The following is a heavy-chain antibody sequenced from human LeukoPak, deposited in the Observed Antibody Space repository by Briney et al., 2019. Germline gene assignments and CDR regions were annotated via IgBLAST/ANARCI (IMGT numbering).Heavy chain of an antibody. CDR1: GGSISSSSYY. J-gene: IGHJ4*02. D-gene: IGHD6-19*01. Sequence: SETLSLTCTVSGGSISSSSYYWGWIRQPPGKGLEWIGSIYYSGSTYYNPSLKSRVTISVDTSKNQFSLKLCSVTAADTAVYYCARGATAVAGIDYWGQGTLVTVSS. V-gene: IGHV4-39*07. CDR2: IYYSGST. CDR3: ARGATAVAGIDY.